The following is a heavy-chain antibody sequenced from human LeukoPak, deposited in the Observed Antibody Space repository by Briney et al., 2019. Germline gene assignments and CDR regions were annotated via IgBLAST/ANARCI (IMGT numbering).Heavy chain of an antibody. Sequence: PSETLSLTCAVYGGSFSDYYWSWIRQPPGKGLEWIGEINHSGNTIYNPSLKSRVTISVDTSKNQLSLRLSSVTAADTTVYYCARGLRRYSKAFPFDYWGQGTLVTVSS. J-gene: IGHJ4*02. D-gene: IGHD5-18*01. CDR3: ARGLRRYSKAFPFDY. V-gene: IGHV4-34*01. CDR2: INHSGNT. CDR1: GGSFSDYY.